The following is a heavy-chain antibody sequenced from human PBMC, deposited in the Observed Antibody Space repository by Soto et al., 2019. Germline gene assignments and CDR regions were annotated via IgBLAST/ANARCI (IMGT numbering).Heavy chain of an antibody. V-gene: IGHV3-23*01. CDR2: ISGSDGST. CDR3: AKGQVVPAAHYYYYGMDV. D-gene: IGHD2-2*01. J-gene: IGHJ6*02. CDR1: GFTFSSYA. Sequence: EVQLLESGGGLVQPGGSLRLSCAASGFTFSSYAMSWVRQAPGKGLEWVSAISGSDGSTYYADSVKGRFTISRDNSKNTRYLQMNSLRVEDTAVYYCAKGQVVPAAHYYYYGMDVWGQGTTVTVSS.